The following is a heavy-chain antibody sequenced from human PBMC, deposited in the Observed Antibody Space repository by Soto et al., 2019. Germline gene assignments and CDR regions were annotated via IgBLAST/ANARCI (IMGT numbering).Heavy chain of an antibody. D-gene: IGHD3-3*01. J-gene: IGHJ5*02. Sequence: QVQLQESGPGLVKPSETLSLTCTVSSGSISSDYWSWVRQPPGKGLEWIGYIYYSGSTNYNPSLKSRATLSVDTSKNQFSLKLSSVTAADTAVYYCAKSPGIRIFQRFDPWGQGTLVIVSS. CDR2: IYYSGST. CDR3: AKSPGIRIFQRFDP. CDR1: SGSISSDY. V-gene: IGHV4-59*01.